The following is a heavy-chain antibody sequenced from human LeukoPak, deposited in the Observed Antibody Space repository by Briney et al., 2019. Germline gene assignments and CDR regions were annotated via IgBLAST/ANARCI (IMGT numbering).Heavy chain of an antibody. CDR1: GFTFSSYG. Sequence: GGSLRLSCAASGFTFSSYGMHWVRQAPGRGLEWVALIAYDGSNKYYTDSVKGRFTISRDNSKNTLSLQMIGLRGEDTAVYYCAKDKSGIPGIGAAGVSIDYWGQGTLVTVSS. D-gene: IGHD6-13*01. J-gene: IGHJ4*02. V-gene: IGHV3-30*18. CDR2: IAYDGSNK. CDR3: AKDKSGIPGIGAAGVSIDY.